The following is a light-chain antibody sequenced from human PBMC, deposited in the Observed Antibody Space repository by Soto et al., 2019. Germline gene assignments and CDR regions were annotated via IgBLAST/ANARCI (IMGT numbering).Light chain of an antibody. V-gene: IGKV3-20*01. CDR1: QSVSSSY. J-gene: IGKJ1*01. Sequence: EIVLTQSPGTLSLSPGERATLSCRSSQSVSSSYLARYQQKPGQAPRLLIYDASSRATGIPDRFSGSGSGTDFTLTISRLEPEDFVVYYCQQYGSSPTFGQGTKVEIK. CDR2: DAS. CDR3: QQYGSSPT.